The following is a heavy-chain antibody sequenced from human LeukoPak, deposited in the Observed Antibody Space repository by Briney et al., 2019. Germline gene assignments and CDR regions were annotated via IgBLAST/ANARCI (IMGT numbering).Heavy chain of an antibody. V-gene: IGHV4-30-4*01. CDR1: GGSIFSGDYY. D-gene: IGHD3-22*01. CDR3: ARGDYNDGAGYLDH. Sequence: SQTLSLTCTVSGGSIFSGDYYWNWLRQPPGKGLEWFGYIYYNGITYYNPSLESRVTISVDTSKNQFSLKLSSVTAADTAVYYCARGDYNDGAGYLDHWGQGTLVPVSS. J-gene: IGHJ5*02. CDR2: IYYNGIT.